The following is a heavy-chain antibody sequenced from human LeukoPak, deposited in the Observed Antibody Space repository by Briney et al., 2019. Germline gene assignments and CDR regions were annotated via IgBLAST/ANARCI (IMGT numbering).Heavy chain of an antibody. Sequence: GGSLRLSCAASGFTFSSYAMSWVRQAPGKGLEWVSAISGSGGSTYYADSVKGRFTISRDNSKYTLYLQMNSLRAEDTAVYYCAKVRFDYDFWSGYLSYWGQGTLVTVSS. CDR1: GFTFSSYA. D-gene: IGHD3-3*01. CDR2: ISGSGGST. J-gene: IGHJ4*02. V-gene: IGHV3-23*01. CDR3: AKVRFDYDFWSGYLSY.